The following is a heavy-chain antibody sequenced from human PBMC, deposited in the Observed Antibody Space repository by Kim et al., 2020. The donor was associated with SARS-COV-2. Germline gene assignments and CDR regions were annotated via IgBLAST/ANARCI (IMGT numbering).Heavy chain of an antibody. CDR3: ATNLAAAGLV. CDR1: GFTVSSNY. J-gene: IGHJ4*02. D-gene: IGHD6-13*01. V-gene: IGHV3-66*01. Sequence: GGSLRLSCAASGFTVSSNYMSWLRQAPGKGLEWLSVIYSGDKTYYVESVKGRLTISRDNSKNTLYLQMSSLRVEDTAVHYCATNLAAAGLVWGQGTLVT. CDR2: IYSGDKT.